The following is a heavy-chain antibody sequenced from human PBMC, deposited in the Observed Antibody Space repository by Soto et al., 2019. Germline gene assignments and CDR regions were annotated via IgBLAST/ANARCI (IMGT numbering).Heavy chain of an antibody. J-gene: IGHJ3*02. CDR3: ARHPSPFYYDSSGNHAFDI. CDR2: IIPIFGTA. D-gene: IGHD3-22*01. CDR1: GCTFSSYA. Sequence: QVQLVQSGAEVKKPGSSVKVSCKASGCTFSSYAISWVRQSPGQGHEWMGGIIPIFGTANYAQKFQGRVTIPAGESTSTAYMELRSLRSEDTAVYYFARHPSPFYYDSSGNHAFDIWGQGTMVSVSS. V-gene: IGHV1-69*12.